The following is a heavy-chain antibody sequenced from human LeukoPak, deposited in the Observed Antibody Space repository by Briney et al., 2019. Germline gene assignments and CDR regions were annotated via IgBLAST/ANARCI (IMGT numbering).Heavy chain of an antibody. V-gene: IGHV3-33*08. D-gene: IGHD2-21*02. CDR1: GFTVSSNY. CDR2: LWYDGSNK. Sequence: GGSLRPSCAASGFTVSSNYMSWVRQAPGKGLEWVAVLWYDGSNKYYVDSVKGRFTISRDNSRNTLYLQMNSLRAEDTAVYYCARDPCGGDCYSGYFDYWGQGTLVTVSS. J-gene: IGHJ4*02. CDR3: ARDPCGGDCYSGYFDY.